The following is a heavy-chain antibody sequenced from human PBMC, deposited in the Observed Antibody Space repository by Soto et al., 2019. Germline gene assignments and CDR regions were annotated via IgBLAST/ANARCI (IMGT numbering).Heavy chain of an antibody. CDR1: GFSLSTSGAG. V-gene: IGHV2-5*01. D-gene: IGHD1-26*01. CDR2: ISWKDEE. J-gene: IGHJ4*02. CDR3: AHRYGGNYYRWYFDS. Sequence: QITLKESGPTLVKPTQTLTVTCTFSGFSLSTSGAGVGWIRQSPGKAPEWLALISWKDEERYNPGLKSRLTITKDTSKNQVVLTMTDLDPVDTATYFCAHRYGGNYYRWYFDSWGQGTLVTVSS.